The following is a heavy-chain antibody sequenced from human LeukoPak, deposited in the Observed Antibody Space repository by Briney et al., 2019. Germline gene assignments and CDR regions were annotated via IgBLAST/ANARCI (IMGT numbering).Heavy chain of an antibody. J-gene: IGHJ6*03. Sequence: ASVKVSCKASGYTFTSYDINWVRQASGQGLEWMGWMNPKSGNTGYAQKFQGRVTITRNTSISTAYMELSSLRSEDTAVYYCARGETGTTGDYYYYYYMDVWGKGTTVTVSS. D-gene: IGHD1-1*01. V-gene: IGHV1-8*03. CDR1: GYTFTSYD. CDR2: MNPKSGNT. CDR3: ARGETGTTGDYYYYYYMDV.